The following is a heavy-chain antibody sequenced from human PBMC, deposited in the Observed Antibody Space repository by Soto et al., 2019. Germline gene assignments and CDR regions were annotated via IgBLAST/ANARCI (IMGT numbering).Heavy chain of an antibody. CDR3: ATINISYYFRY. CDR2: IKSQADGGTT. Sequence: PGGSLRLSCVASGFTFKDAWMSWVRQAPGKGLEWVGRIKSQADGGTTDYTAAVRGRFSISRDDSKNTLYLQLSRLESEDTAVYFCATINISYYFRYWGRGTLVTVSS. CDR1: GFTFKDAW. J-gene: IGHJ4*02. V-gene: IGHV3-15*05.